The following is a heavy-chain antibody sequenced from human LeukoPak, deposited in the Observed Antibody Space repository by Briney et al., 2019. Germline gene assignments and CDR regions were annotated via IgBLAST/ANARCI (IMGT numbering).Heavy chain of an antibody. CDR1: GFTFSSYW. D-gene: IGHD3-3*02. CDR2: IKEDGSEK. Sequence: PGGSLRLSCAVSGFTFSSYWMSWVRQAPGKGLEWVANIKEDGSEKYYVDSVKGRFTISRDNAKNALYLQMNSLRAEDTAVYYCAKVSLLAEGVFYWGQGTLVTVSS. V-gene: IGHV3-7*01. J-gene: IGHJ4*02. CDR3: AKVSLLAEGVFY.